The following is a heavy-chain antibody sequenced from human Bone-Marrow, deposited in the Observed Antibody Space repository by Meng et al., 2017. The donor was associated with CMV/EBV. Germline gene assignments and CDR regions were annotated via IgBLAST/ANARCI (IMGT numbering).Heavy chain of an antibody. CDR1: GFSFTSHS. Sequence: GESLKISCKASGFSFTSHSFHWVRQAPGKGLEWVALTSYDGTTNFHADSVKGRFTVSRDNSKNMVYLQMSSLRADDSALYFCARARFLEWLFTDYWGQGTLVTVSS. CDR2: TSYDGTTN. D-gene: IGHD3-3*01. CDR3: ARARFLEWLFTDY. V-gene: IGHV3-30-3*01. J-gene: IGHJ4*02.